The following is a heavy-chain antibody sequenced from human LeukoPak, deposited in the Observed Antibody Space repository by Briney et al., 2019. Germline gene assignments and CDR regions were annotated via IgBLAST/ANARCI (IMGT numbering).Heavy chain of an antibody. CDR1: GGSISSYY. V-gene: IGHV4-59*01. D-gene: IGHD3-10*01. CDR2: INYSGST. J-gene: IGHJ4*02. Sequence: ETLSLTCTVSGGSISSYYWSWIRQPPGKGLEWIGYINYSGSTNYNPSLKSRVTISVDTSKNQFSLKLSSVTAADTAVYYCAGHYYGSGSYDYWGQGTLVTVSS. CDR3: AGHYYGSGSYDY.